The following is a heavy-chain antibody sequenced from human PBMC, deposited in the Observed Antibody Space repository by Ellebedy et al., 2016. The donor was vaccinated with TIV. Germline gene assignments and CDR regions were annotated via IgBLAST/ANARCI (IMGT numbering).Heavy chain of an antibody. Sequence: PGGSLRLSCAASGFTFSSYSINWVRQAPGKGLEWVSYIISSSSTIYYADSVKGRFTISRDNAKNSLYLQMNSLRDEDTAVYYCARCCSSGSCYYYYGMDVWGQGTTVTVSS. D-gene: IGHD2-15*01. V-gene: IGHV3-48*02. CDR2: IISSSSTI. CDR3: ARCCSSGSCYYYYGMDV. J-gene: IGHJ6*02. CDR1: GFTFSSYS.